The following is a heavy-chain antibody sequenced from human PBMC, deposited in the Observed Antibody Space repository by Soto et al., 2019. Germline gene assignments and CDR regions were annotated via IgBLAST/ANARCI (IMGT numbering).Heavy chain of an antibody. Sequence: GGFLRLSCAASGFTFSDYYMSWISQPPGKGLEWVSAISGGGDTSYYADSVKGRFTISRDNSKNTLYLQMNSLRAEDTALYYCAKDAGSSPISPRDYWGQGTLVTSPQ. J-gene: IGHJ4*02. CDR3: AKDAGSSPISPRDY. D-gene: IGHD2-2*01. CDR2: ISGGGDTS. V-gene: IGHV3-23*01. CDR1: GFTFSDYY.